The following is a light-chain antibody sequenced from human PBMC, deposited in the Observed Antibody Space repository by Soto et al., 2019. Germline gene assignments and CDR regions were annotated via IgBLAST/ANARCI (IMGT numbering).Light chain of an antibody. CDR1: RPSIGSNH. V-gene: IGLV1-47*02. CDR3: AAWHDSLSGVI. CDR2: TNN. Sequence: VLTQPPSASGTPGQRVTISCSGSRPSIGSNHVYWYQQLPGMAPKLLIYTNNQRPSGVPGRFSAAKSGTSASLAISGLQSADEADYYCAAWHDSLSGVIFGGGTKLAVL. J-gene: IGLJ2*01.